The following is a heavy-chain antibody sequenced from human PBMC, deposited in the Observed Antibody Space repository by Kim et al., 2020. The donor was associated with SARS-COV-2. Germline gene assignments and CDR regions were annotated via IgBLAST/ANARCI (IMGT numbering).Heavy chain of an antibody. D-gene: IGHD2-2*01. CDR3: ARDPGYCSSTSCPQSGAFDI. V-gene: IGHV4-31*03. CDR2: IYYSGST. J-gene: IGHJ3*02. CDR1: GGSISSGGYY. Sequence: SETLSLTCTVSGGSISSGGYYWSWIRQHPGKGLEWIGYIYYSGSTYYNPSLKSRVTISVDTSKNQFSLKLSSVTAADTAVYYCARDPGYCSSTSCPQSGAFDIWGQGTMVTVSS.